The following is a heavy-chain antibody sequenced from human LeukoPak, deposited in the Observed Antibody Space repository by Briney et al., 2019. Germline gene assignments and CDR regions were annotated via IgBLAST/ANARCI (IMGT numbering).Heavy chain of an antibody. CDR2: IKSKTDGGTT. V-gene: IGHV3-15*01. CDR1: GFTFSNAW. CDR3: TTYLFVFDSSGYVLSDY. J-gene: IGHJ4*02. D-gene: IGHD3-22*01. Sequence: PGGSLRLSCAASGFTFSNAWMSWVRQAPGKGLEWVGRIKSKTDGGTTDYAAPVKGRFIISRDDSKSTLYLQVNSLKTEDAAVYYCTTYLFVFDSSGYVLSDYWGQGTLVTVSS.